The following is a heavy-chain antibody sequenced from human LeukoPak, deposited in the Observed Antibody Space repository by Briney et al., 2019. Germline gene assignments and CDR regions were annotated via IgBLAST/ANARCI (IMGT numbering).Heavy chain of an antibody. V-gene: IGHV3-15*01. J-gene: IGHJ4*02. CDR1: GFSFSASS. CDR3: TTGGAHYYDFLTAYRR. Sequence: GGSLRLSCAGSGFSFSASSMSWVRQAPGKGLEWVGRIKSKTDGGTTDYAAPVKGRFTISRDDSKNTLYLQMNGLKTEDTAVYYCTTGGAHYYDFLTAYRRWGQGTLVTVSS. CDR2: IKSKTDGGTT. D-gene: IGHD3-9*01.